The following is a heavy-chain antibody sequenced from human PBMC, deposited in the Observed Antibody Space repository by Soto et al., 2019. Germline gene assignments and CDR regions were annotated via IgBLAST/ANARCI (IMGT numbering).Heavy chain of an antibody. CDR3: ALPAMVRGVPVHRFDY. D-gene: IGHD3-10*01. J-gene: IGHJ4*02. Sequence: QVQLVQSGAEVKKPGSSVKVSCKASGGTLSSYTISWVRQAPGQGRELMGRIISILGIANYSQKFQGRVTFVADKSTSPAYMELSSLRSEDTAVYYCALPAMVRGVPVHRFDYWGQGTLVAVCS. CDR2: IISILGIA. V-gene: IGHV1-69*02. CDR1: GGTLSSYT.